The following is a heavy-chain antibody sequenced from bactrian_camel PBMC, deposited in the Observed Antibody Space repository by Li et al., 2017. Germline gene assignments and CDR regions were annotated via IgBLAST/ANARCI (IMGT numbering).Heavy chain of an antibody. Sequence: VQLVESGGGLVQAGGSLKLSCVASQFTFSSSRSCMGWFRQAVGKEREGVAVIDGDGNLYYTDSVKGRFTISQDDAKRRLYLQMNNLKSEDTAMYYCAKGGRKTSITPLSAGVTFRGQGTQVTVS. CDR2: IDGDGNL. J-gene: IGHJ4*01. CDR1: QFTFSSSRS. CDR3: AKGGRKTSITPLSAGVTF. V-gene: IGHV3S67*01. D-gene: IGHD2*01.